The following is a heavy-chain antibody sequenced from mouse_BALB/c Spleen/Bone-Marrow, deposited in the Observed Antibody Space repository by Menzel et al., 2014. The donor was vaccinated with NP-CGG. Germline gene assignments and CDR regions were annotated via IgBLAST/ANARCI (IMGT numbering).Heavy chain of an antibody. Sequence: EVKLVESGGGLVQPGGSLRLSCATSGFTFTNYYMSWVRQPPGKALGWLGFIRNKPNGYTTEYSASVKGRFTISRDNSQSILYLQMNTLRVEDSATYYCTRDMGLLRFDYWGQGTTLTVSS. J-gene: IGHJ2*01. V-gene: IGHV7-3*02. CDR1: GFTFTNYY. D-gene: IGHD1-1*01. CDR2: IRNKPNGYTT. CDR3: TRDMGLLRFDY.